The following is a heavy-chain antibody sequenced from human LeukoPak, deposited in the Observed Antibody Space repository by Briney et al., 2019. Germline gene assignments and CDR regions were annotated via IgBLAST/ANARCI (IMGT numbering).Heavy chain of an antibody. Sequence: GGSLRLSCAGYGFTFSNYEMNWVRQAPGKGLEWLSYISSSGSNIKYADSVKGRFTISRDDAKNSLFLQMSSLRADDTAVYYCARDIITVLGGTWFDPWGQGTLVTVSS. J-gene: IGHJ5*02. V-gene: IGHV3-48*03. CDR3: ARDIITVLGGTWFDP. CDR1: GFTFSNYE. CDR2: ISSSGSNI. D-gene: IGHD2-8*02.